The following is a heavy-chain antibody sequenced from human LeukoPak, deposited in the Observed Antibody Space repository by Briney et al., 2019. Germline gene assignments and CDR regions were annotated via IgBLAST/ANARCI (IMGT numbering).Heavy chain of an antibody. CDR1: GFTFSSYG. CDR3: ARGPDYDILADYFDY. D-gene: IGHD3-9*01. V-gene: IGHV3-30*03. J-gene: IGHJ4*02. CDR2: ISYDGSNK. Sequence: GGSLRLSCAASGFTFSSYGMHWVRQAPGKGLEWVAVISYDGSNKYYADSVRGRFTISRDNSKNTLFLQMNSLRPEDTAVYYCARGPDYDILADYFDYWGQGTLVTVSS.